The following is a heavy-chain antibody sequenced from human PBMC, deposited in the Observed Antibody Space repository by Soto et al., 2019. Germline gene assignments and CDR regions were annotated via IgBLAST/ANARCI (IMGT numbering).Heavy chain of an antibody. D-gene: IGHD6-13*01. V-gene: IGHV3-23*01. J-gene: IGHJ5*02. CDR1: GFTFSSCA. CDR3: AKVGQGSSWYPAYNWFDP. Sequence: PGGSLRLSCAASGFTFSSCAMSWVRQAPGKGLEWVSAISGSGGSTYHADSVKGRFTISRDNSKNTLYLQMNSLRAEDTAVYYCAKVGQGSSWYPAYNWFDPWGQGTLVTVSS. CDR2: ISGSGGST.